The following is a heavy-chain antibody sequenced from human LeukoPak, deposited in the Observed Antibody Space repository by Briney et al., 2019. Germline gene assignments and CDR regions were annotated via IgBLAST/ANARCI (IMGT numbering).Heavy chain of an antibody. D-gene: IGHD3-16*02. CDR2: ISGSGGST. CDR1: GFTFSSYA. V-gene: IGHV3-23*01. J-gene: IGHJ3*02. CDR3: AKDSYRELSLDAFDI. Sequence: GGSLRLSYAASGFTFSSYAMSWVRQAPGKGLEWVSAISGSGGSTYYADSVKGRFTISRDNSKNTLYLQMNSLRAEDTAVYYCAKDSYRELSLDAFDIWGQGTMVTVSS.